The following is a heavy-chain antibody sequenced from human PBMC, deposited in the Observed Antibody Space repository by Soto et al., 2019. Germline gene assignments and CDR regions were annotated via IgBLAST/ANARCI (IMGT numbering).Heavy chain of an antibody. J-gene: IGHJ3*01. V-gene: IGHV4-4*07. D-gene: IGHD2-15*01. CDR1: YASITTSY. CDR3: ARLMLPAAQGAFGV. CDR2: IHVSGHT. Sequence: QVQLQESGPGLVKPSETLSLTCSVSYASITTSYWGWVRQFAGKGLEYIGRIHVSGHTNYNPSLRGRAALSLDTSTNQFSLKLSSVTAADTAVYYCARLMLPAAQGAFGVWGQGRLVTVS.